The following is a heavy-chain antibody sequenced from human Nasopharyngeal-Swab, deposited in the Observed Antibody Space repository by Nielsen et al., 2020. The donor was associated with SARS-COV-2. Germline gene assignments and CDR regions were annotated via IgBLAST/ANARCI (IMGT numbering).Heavy chain of an antibody. J-gene: IGHJ5*02. CDR1: GYTFTRYY. CDR3: ARGGDPREVVAATDCFDP. D-gene: IGHD2-15*01. CDR2: INPGGGSA. Sequence: ASVKVSCKASGYTFTRYYIHWVRQAPGQGLEWMGIINPGGGSARYSQNFQGRVTMTRDTSTNTVYMELYSLTSEDTAVYYCARGGDPREVVAATDCFDPGGQGTLVTVSS. V-gene: IGHV1-46*01.